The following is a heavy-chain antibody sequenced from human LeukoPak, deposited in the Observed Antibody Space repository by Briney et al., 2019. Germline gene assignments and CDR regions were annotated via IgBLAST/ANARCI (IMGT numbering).Heavy chain of an antibody. CDR1: GGSFSGYY. Sequence: MASETLSLTCAVYGGSFSGYYWSWIRQPPGKGLEWIGEINHSGGTNYNPSLKSRVTISVDTSKNQFSLKLSSVTAADTAVYYCARTFMTTVTTALDYRGQGTLVTVSS. CDR2: INHSGGT. J-gene: IGHJ4*02. D-gene: IGHD4-17*01. V-gene: IGHV4-34*01. CDR3: ARTFMTTVTTALDY.